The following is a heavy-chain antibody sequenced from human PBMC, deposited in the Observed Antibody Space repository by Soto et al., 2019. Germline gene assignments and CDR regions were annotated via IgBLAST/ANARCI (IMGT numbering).Heavy chain of an antibody. D-gene: IGHD6-13*01. CDR3: ARDRGSSWYIGYYYYGMDV. Sequence: GASVKVSCKASGYTFTGYYMHWVRQAPGQGLEWMGWINPNSGGTNYAQKFQGWVTMTRDTSISTAYMELSRLRSDDTAVYYCARDRGSSWYIGYYYYGMDVWGQGTTVTVSS. J-gene: IGHJ6*02. CDR2: INPNSGGT. V-gene: IGHV1-2*04. CDR1: GYTFTGYY.